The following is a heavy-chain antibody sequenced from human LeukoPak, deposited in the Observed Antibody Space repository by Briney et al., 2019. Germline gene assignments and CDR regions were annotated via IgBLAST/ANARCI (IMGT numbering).Heavy chain of an antibody. Sequence: GGSLRLSCAASGFTFNNYAMNWVRQAPGKGLEWVSFVSGSGDRIYYAGSVKGRFTISRDNSKDTLHLQMNSLGAEDTALYYCAKGPQWATGVAFDIWGQGTMVTVSS. V-gene: IGHV3-23*01. CDR3: AKGPQWATGVAFDI. CDR1: GFTFNNYA. CDR2: VSGSGDRI. J-gene: IGHJ3*02. D-gene: IGHD6-19*01.